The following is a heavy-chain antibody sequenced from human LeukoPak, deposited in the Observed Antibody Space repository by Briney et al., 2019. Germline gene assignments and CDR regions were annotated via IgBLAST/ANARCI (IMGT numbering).Heavy chain of an antibody. CDR3: ARRDDYGSGSPDF. J-gene: IGHJ4*02. D-gene: IGHD3-10*01. V-gene: IGHV3-20*04. CDR1: GYLLQQCH. CDR2: INWNGDRR. Sequence: GGPLTLSCAASGYLLQQCHKLGLPHSPGKGLEWVSGINWNGDRRVCADSVKGRFTSARDNAKKSLYLQMNSLRAEDTALYYCARRDDYGSGSPDFWGQGTLVTVSS.